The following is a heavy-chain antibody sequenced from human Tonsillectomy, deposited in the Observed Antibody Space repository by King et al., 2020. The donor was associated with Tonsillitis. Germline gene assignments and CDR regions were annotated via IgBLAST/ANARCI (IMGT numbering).Heavy chain of an antibody. Sequence: VQLVESGGGLVQPGGSLRLSCAASGFTFSSYAMSWVRQAPGEGLEWVSIIYSGSSRTYYVDSVKGRFTISRDDSNNTLYLQMNNLRAEDTAVYYCARDTAGRGWYFDLWGRGTLVTASS. J-gene: IGHJ2*01. CDR2: IYSGSSRT. V-gene: IGHV3-23*03. D-gene: IGHD1-26*01. CDR1: GFTFSSYA. CDR3: ARDTAGRGWYFDL.